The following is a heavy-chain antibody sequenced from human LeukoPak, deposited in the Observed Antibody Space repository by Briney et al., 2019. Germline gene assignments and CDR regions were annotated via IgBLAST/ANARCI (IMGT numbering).Heavy chain of an antibody. CDR2: ARNKVQSYRT. V-gene: IGHV3-72*01. D-gene: IGHD2-15*01. J-gene: IGHJ4*02. Sequence: GGSLRLSCAASGFIFSEHYMDWVRQTPGKGLEWVARARNKVQSYRTEYAASVKGRFTISRDDSTNSLSLQMNGLKIEDTAMYYCVRGAYCSGPLCPDPFHNWGQGTLVTVST. CDR3: VRGAYCSGPLCPDPFHN. CDR1: GFIFSEHY.